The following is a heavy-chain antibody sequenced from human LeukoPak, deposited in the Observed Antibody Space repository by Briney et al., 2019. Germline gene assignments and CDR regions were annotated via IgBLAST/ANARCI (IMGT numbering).Heavy chain of an antibody. Sequence: SETLSLTCDVYGGSFSGYYWSWIRQPPGKGLEWIGEINHSGSTNYNPSLKSRVTISVDTSKNQFSLKLSSVTAADTAVYYCARGPPIVVVPAAISAFDIWGQGTMVTVSS. CDR1: GGSFSGYY. CDR3: ARGPPIVVVPAAISAFDI. D-gene: IGHD2-2*01. V-gene: IGHV4-34*01. J-gene: IGHJ3*02. CDR2: INHSGST.